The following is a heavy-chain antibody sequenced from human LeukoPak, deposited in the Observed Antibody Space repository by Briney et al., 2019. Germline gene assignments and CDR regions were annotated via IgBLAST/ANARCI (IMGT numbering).Heavy chain of an antibody. J-gene: IGHJ3*02. CDR1: GGSTSSYS. CDR3: ARGGYGDYVDDGFDI. D-gene: IGHD4-17*01. Sequence: PSGTLSLTCTVSGGSTSSYSWSWIRPPPGKGLEWVGYICYSGSTNYNPSLRSRLTIPVDASKNQFPLKLSSVPAADTAVYYCARGGYGDYVDDGFDIWGQGTMVTVSS. V-gene: IGHV4-59*01. CDR2: ICYSGST.